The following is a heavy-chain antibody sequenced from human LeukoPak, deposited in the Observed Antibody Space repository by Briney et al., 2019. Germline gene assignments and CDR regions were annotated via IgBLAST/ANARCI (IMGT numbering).Heavy chain of an antibody. CDR3: AKERDTAMVTIDY. CDR1: GFTFSSYG. J-gene: IGHJ4*02. Sequence: GGSLRLSCAAPGFTFSSYGMHWVRPAPSKGLEWVSFIRYDGSNKYYADSVKGRFTISRDNSKKTLYLQKNSHRAEHTSVYYCAKERDTAMVTIDYWGQGTLVTVSS. D-gene: IGHD5-18*01. V-gene: IGHV3-30*02. CDR2: IRYDGSNK.